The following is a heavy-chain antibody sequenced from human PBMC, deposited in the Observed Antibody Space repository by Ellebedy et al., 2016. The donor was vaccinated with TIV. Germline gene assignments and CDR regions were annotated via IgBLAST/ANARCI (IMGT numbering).Heavy chain of an antibody. CDR3: ARARGAADVPSYFDY. CDR2: ISPNGGST. V-gene: IGHV3-64*01. J-gene: IGHJ4*02. CDR1: GFTFSTFT. D-gene: IGHD6-13*01. Sequence: PGGSLRLSCAASGFTFSTFTMDWVRQAPGKGLEYVSAISPNGGSTFYANSVKGRFTISRDNSKNTLYLQMGSLRVEDMAVYYCARARGAADVPSYFDYWGQGILVTVSS.